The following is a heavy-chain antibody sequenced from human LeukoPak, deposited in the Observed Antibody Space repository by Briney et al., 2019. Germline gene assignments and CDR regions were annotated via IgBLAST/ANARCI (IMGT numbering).Heavy chain of an antibody. J-gene: IGHJ4*02. Sequence: GGSLRLSCAASGFTVSSNYMSWVRQAPGKGLEWVSVIYSGGSTYYADSVKGRFTISRDNSKNTLYLQMNSLRAEDTAVYYCSRSAHYSSAFDYWGQGTLVSVSS. D-gene: IGHD4-11*01. V-gene: IGHV3-53*01. CDR3: SRSAHYSSAFDY. CDR1: GFTVSSNY. CDR2: IYSGGST.